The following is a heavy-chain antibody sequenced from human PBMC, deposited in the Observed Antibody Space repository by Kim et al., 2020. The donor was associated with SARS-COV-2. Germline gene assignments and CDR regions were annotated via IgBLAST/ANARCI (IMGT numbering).Heavy chain of an antibody. CDR3: VKDHPTLHY. Sequence: GDRIHYADSVKGRFIVSRDNSKNTLYRQMSSLGADDMAVYYCVKDHPTLHYWGQGPLVTVSS. J-gene: IGHJ4*02. CDR2: GDRI. V-gene: IGHV3-64D*09.